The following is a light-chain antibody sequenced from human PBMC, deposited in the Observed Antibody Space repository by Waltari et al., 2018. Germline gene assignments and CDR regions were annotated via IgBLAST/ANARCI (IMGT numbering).Light chain of an antibody. CDR2: QAS. CDR1: QDISNY. Sequence: DIQMTQSPSSLSASVGDRVTITCQASQDISNYLNWYQQKPGKAPKLLIYQASTLESGVPSRFSGSSSGTQFTLTISSLQPDDFATYYCQQFNSNSWTFGQGTKVEIQ. J-gene: IGKJ1*01. CDR3: QQFNSNSWT. V-gene: IGKV1-5*03.